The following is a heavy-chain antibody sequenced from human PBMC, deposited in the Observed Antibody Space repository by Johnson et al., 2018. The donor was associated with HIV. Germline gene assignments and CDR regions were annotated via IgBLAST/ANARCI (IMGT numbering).Heavy chain of an antibody. CDR3: ARGRYYDSSGYESGAFDI. V-gene: IGHV3-20*04. CDR1: GFTFDDYG. J-gene: IGHJ3*02. D-gene: IGHD3-22*01. CDR2: INWNGGSI. Sequence: VQLVESGGGVVQPGRSLRLSCAASGFTFDDYGMSWVRQGPGKGLEWVSGINWNGGSIGYADSMKGRFTISRDNAKNSLYLQMNSLGADDTALYYCARGRYYDSSGYESGAFDIWGQGTMVTVSS.